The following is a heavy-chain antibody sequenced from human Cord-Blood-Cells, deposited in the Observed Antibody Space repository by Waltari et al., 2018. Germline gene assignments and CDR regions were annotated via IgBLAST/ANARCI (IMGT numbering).Heavy chain of an antibody. D-gene: IGHD5-12*01. CDR2: IYSGGST. CDR1: GFTVSRNY. Sequence: EVQLVVTGGGLIQPGGSLSLSCAASGFTVSRNYMSWVRPAPGKGLEWVSVIYSGGSTYYADSVKVRFTIARDNSKNTLYLQMNSLRAEDTAVYYCARKGEEWLYAFDIWGQGTMVTVSS. J-gene: IGHJ3*02. CDR3: ARKGEEWLYAFDI. V-gene: IGHV3-53*02.